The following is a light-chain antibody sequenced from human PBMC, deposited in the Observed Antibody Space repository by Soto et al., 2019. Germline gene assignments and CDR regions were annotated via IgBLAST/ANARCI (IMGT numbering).Light chain of an antibody. J-gene: IGLJ1*01. CDR1: SSDVGGYIY. V-gene: IGLV2-14*01. CDR2: EIN. CDR3: SSYTTSSTLYV. Sequence: QSALTQPASVSGSPGQSITISCTGTSSDVGGYIYVSWYQQHSGKAPKLIIYEINNRTSGVSNRFSGSKSGNTASLTISGLQAEDEADYYCSSYTTSSTLYVFGTGTKVTVL.